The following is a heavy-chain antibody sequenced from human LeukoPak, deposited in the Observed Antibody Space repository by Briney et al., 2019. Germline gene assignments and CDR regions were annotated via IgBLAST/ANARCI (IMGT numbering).Heavy chain of an antibody. CDR1: GYSISSSNW. J-gene: IGHJ4*02. D-gene: IGHD6-13*01. CDR2: IYYSGST. Sequence: PSETLSPTCAVAGYSISSSNWWGWIRQPPGKGLEWIGYIYYSGSTNCNPSLKSRVIISVDTSKNQFSLKLSSVTAADTAVYYCARERYRDSSPQDFDYWGQGTLVTVSS. CDR3: ARERYRDSSPQDFDY. V-gene: IGHV4-28*03.